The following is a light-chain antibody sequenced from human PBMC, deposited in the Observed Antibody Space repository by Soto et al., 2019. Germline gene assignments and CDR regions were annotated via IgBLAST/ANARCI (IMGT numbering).Light chain of an antibody. CDR3: NSFTTTNTYV. J-gene: IGLJ1*01. Sequence: QSALTQPASVSGSPGQSITISCTGASSDVGGFDHVSWYQQHPGKVPRLLIYDVSRRPSGVSDRFSGSKSGNTASLTISGLQAEDEADYYCNSFTTTNTYVFGTGTKLTVL. CDR2: DVS. CDR1: SSDVGGFDH. V-gene: IGLV2-14*03.